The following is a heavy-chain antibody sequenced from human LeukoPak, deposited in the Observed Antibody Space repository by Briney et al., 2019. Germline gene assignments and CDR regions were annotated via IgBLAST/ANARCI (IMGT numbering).Heavy chain of an antibody. J-gene: IGHJ5*02. Sequence: ASVKVSCRASGYTLTNYDINWVRQATGQGLEWMGWMKPKGGETGYAQKFQGRATMTRDTSINTAYMELRSLTSEDTAVYYCARDYGGNSGWFDPWGQGTLVTVSS. CDR1: GYTLTNYD. CDR2: MKPKGGET. CDR3: ARDYGGNSGWFDP. D-gene: IGHD4-23*01. V-gene: IGHV1-8*01.